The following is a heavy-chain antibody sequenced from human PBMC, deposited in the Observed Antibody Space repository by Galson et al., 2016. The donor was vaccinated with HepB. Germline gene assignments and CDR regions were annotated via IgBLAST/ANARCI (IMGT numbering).Heavy chain of an antibody. Sequence: SLRLSCAGTGFTFSTYAMSWVRPAPGKRLEWVSAISGSGDTTYYADSVKGRFSISRDNSKNTVFLEMNSLRAEDTAVYYCGTESYLKGHSIVVAAPSQTWGRGTLVTVSS. CDR1: GFTFSTYA. CDR3: GTESYLKGHSIVVAAPSQT. CDR2: ISGSGDTT. J-gene: IGHJ5*02. V-gene: IGHV3-23*01. D-gene: IGHD2-15*01.